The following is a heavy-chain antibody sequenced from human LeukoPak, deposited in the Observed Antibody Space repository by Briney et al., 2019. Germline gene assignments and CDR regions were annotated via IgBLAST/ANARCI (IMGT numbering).Heavy chain of an antibody. CDR2: IYYSGST. CDR1: GGSISSYY. Sequence: PSETLSLTCTVSGGSISSYYWSWIRQPPGKGLEWIGYIYYSGSTNYNPSLKSRVTISVDTSKSQFSLKLSSVTAADTAVYYCARVIAAAGTGRAFDIWGQGTMVTVSS. D-gene: IGHD6-13*01. V-gene: IGHV4-59*01. CDR3: ARVIAAAGTGRAFDI. J-gene: IGHJ3*02.